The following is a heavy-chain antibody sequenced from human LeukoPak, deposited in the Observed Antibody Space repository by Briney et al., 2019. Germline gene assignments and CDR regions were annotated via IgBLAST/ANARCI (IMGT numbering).Heavy chain of an antibody. CDR2: IYYSGST. CDR1: GGSISSYY. Sequence: PSETLSLTCTVSGGSISSYYWSWIRQPPGKGLEWIGYIYYSGSTNYNPSLKSRVTISVDTSKNQFSLKLSSVTAADTAVYYCATTRGRSPTLYYWGQGTLVTVSS. D-gene: IGHD3-10*01. J-gene: IGHJ4*02. CDR3: ATTRGRSPTLYY. V-gene: IGHV4-59*01.